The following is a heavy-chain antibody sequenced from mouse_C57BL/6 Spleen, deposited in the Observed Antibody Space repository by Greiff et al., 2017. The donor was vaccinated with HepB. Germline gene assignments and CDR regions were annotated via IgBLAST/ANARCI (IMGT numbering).Heavy chain of an antibody. Sequence: VQLQQSGPVLVKPGASVKMSCKASGYTFTDYYMNWVKQSHGKSLEWIGVINPYNGGTSYNQKFKGKATLTVDKSSSTAYMELNSLTSEDSAVYYCARDGANSDYWGQGTTLTVSS. D-gene: IGHD3-1*01. V-gene: IGHV1-19*01. CDR3: ARDGANSDY. CDR2: INPYNGGT. J-gene: IGHJ2*01. CDR1: GYTFTDYY.